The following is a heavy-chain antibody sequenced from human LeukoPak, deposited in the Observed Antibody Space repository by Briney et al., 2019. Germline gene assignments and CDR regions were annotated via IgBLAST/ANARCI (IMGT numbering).Heavy chain of an antibody. D-gene: IGHD2-21*02. CDR2: IYYSGST. CDR1: GGSISSYY. V-gene: IGHV4-59*12. Sequence: SETLSLTCTVAGGSISSYYCSWIRQPAGKGLEWIGTIYYSGSTYYNPSLKSRVTISTDTSTNQFSLNLRSVTAADTAVYYCARVRGDSPYSFDYWGPGTLVTVSS. CDR3: ARVRGDSPYSFDY. J-gene: IGHJ4*01.